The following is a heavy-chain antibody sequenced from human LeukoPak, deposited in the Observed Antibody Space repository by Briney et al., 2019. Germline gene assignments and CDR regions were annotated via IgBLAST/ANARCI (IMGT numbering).Heavy chain of an antibody. CDR3: AKGERHSSSWYLVYFDY. Sequence: GGSLRLSCAASGFTFSSYAMSWVPQAPGKGLEWVSGLRGGGGSTYYADSVKGRFTISRDNSKNTLYLPMNSLRAEDTAVYYCAKGERHSSSWYLVYFDYWGQGTLVTVSS. V-gene: IGHV3-23*01. CDR2: LRGGGGST. D-gene: IGHD6-13*01. CDR1: GFTFSSYA. J-gene: IGHJ4*02.